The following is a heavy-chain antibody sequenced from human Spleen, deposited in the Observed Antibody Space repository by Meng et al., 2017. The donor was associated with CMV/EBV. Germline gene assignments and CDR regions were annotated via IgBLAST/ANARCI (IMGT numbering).Heavy chain of an antibody. D-gene: IGHD4-23*01. CDR1: GGAISSGGYY. CDR2: IYYSGST. CDR3: ARADYGGNDFDY. J-gene: IGHJ4*02. V-gene: IGHV4-31*03. Sequence: TVAGGAISSGGYYWSWIRQHPGKGLEWIGYIYYSGSTYYTPSLKSRVTISVDTSKNQFSLKLSAVTAADTAVYYCARADYGGNDFDYWGQGTLVTVSS.